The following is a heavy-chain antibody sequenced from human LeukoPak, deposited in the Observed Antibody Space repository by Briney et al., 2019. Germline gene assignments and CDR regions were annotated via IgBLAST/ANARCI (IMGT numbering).Heavy chain of an antibody. CDR1: GGSISSSSYS. CDR2: IYHSGGT. J-gene: IGHJ4*02. V-gene: IGHV4-39*01. Sequence: PSETLSLTCTVSGGSISSSSYSWGWIRQPPGKGLEWFGVIYHSGGTYYNPSLKSRLTMSVDTSKNQFSLKLSSVTATDTAVYYCASLIAAGYFDHWGQGTLVTVSS. D-gene: IGHD6-13*01. CDR3: ASLIAAGYFDH.